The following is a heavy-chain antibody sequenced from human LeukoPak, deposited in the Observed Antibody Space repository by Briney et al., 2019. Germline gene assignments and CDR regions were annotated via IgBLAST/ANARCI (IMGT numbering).Heavy chain of an antibody. Sequence: GRSLRLSCAASRFTFSNYGMHWVRQAPGKGLEWVAVISYDGSNKYYADSVKGRFAISRDNSKNTLYLQMNSLRAEDTAVYYCAKAYGYCTTTSCSHEEFDYWGQGTLVTVSS. CDR1: RFTFSNYG. CDR2: ISYDGSNK. J-gene: IGHJ4*02. D-gene: IGHD2-2*01. V-gene: IGHV3-30*18. CDR3: AKAYGYCTTTSCSHEEFDY.